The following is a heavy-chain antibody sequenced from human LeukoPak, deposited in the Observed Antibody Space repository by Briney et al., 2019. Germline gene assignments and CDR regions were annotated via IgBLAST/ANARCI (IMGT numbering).Heavy chain of an antibody. CDR2: IKPDGSGK. J-gene: IGHJ4*02. CDR3: SSQPAVLDLDC. V-gene: IGHV3-7*01. CDR1: GFAFSSYW. Sequence: GGSLRLSCAAPGFAFSSYWMTWVRQAPGKGLEWVANIKPDGSGKTYVDSVKGRFTISRDNAKNSLYLQMRGLRVGDTAVYYCSSQPAVLDLDCWGQGTLVTVSS. D-gene: IGHD6-19*01.